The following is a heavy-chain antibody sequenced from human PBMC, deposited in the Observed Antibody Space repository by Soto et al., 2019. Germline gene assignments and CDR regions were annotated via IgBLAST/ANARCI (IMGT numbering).Heavy chain of an antibody. CDR3: ARSERYFDWLFPPDY. CDR2: ISSSSSYI. V-gene: IGHV3-21*01. CDR1: GLTFYSYS. J-gene: IGHJ4*02. D-gene: IGHD3-9*01. Sequence: WGCLKLSCAACGLTFYSYSMNWFLQAPGKGLEWVSSISSSSSYIYYADSVKGRFTISRDNAKNSLYLQMNSLRAEDTAVYYCARSERYFDWLFPPDYWGQGTLVTVSS.